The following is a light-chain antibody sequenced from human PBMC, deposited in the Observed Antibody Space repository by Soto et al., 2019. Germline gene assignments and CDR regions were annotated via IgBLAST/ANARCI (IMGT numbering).Light chain of an antibody. CDR1: QRITTY. V-gene: IGKV1-39*01. CDR2: TSG. Sequence: IHMTQSPSSLSASVGDRITVTCRSSQRITTYVNWYQLKPGEAPKLLISTSGTLQRGVPSRFSGSGSGTDFTLTITRLQPADFATYFCQQTSSTPYTFGQGTKLEIK. J-gene: IGKJ2*01. CDR3: QQTSSTPYT.